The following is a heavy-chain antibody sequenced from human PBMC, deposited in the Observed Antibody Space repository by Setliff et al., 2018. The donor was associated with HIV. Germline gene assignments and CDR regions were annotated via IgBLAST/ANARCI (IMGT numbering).Heavy chain of an antibody. CDR3: ARQLVPAARVSFDP. V-gene: IGHV1-2*02. J-gene: IGHJ5*02. CDR2: INIRNGNT. D-gene: IGHD2-2*01. Sequence: ASVKVSCKASGYSFTSSGVSWVRQAPGQGLEWMGWINIRNGNTNYAQKFQGRVTMTRDTSISTAYMELSRLRSDDTAVYYCARQLVPAARVSFDPWGQGTLVTVSS. CDR1: GYSFTSSG.